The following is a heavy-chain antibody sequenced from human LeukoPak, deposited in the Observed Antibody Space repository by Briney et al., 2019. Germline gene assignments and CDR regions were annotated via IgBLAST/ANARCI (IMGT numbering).Heavy chain of an antibody. CDR1: GFTFSGSA. D-gene: IGHD3-22*01. V-gene: IGHV3-73*01. Sequence: GGSLRLSCAASGFTFSGSAMHWVRQASGKGLEWVGRIRSKANSYATAYAASVKGRFIISRDDSKNTAYLQMNSLKTEDTAVYYCTRTGYYYDSSGYRYFDYWGQGTLVTVSS. CDR3: TRTGYYYDSSGYRYFDY. J-gene: IGHJ4*02. CDR2: IRSKANSYAT.